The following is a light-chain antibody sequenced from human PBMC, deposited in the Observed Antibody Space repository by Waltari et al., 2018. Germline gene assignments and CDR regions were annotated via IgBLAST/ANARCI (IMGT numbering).Light chain of an antibody. V-gene: IGKV2D-29*01. CDR2: EVS. CDR1: QSLLHGDGKPY. J-gene: IGKJ4*01. Sequence: DIVMTQTPLSLSVTPGQPASISCKSSQSLLHGDGKPYLSWYLHKSGQPPQLLIFEVSARFSGVPDRFSGSGSGTDFTLTISSLQAEDVAVYYCQQYYSTPLTFGGGTKVEIK. CDR3: QQYYSTPLT.